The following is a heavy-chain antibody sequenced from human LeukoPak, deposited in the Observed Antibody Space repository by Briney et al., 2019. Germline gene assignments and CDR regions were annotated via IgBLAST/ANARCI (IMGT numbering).Heavy chain of an antibody. Sequence: GASVKVSCKASGYTFTGYYMHWVRQAPGQGLEWMGWINPNSGGTNYAQKFQGRVTMTRDTSTSTVYMELSSLRSEDTAVYYCARGDIVATVFDYWGQGTLVTVSS. D-gene: IGHD5-12*01. CDR2: INPNSGGT. CDR1: GYTFTGYY. V-gene: IGHV1-2*02. CDR3: ARGDIVATVFDY. J-gene: IGHJ4*02.